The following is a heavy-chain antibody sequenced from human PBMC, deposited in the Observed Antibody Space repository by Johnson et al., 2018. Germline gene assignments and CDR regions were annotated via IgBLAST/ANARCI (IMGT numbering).Heavy chain of an antibody. CDR3: AKDRRGSSGWYGDAFDI. CDR2: ISWNSGSI. D-gene: IGHD6-19*01. CDR1: GFTFDDYT. Sequence: VQLQESGGGLVQXGGSXRLXCAASGFTFDDYTMHWVRQAPGKGLEWVSGISWNSGSIGYADSVKGRFTISRDNAKNSLYLQMNSLGAEDTALYYCAKDRRGSSGWYGDAFDIWGQGTMVTVSS. V-gene: IGHV3-9*01. J-gene: IGHJ3*02.